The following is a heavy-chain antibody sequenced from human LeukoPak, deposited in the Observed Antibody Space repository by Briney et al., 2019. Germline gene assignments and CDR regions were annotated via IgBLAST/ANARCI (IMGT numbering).Heavy chain of an antibody. D-gene: IGHD2-2*01. CDR2: INPSGGST. CDR3: ATSIVVVPAAKIAAFDI. Sequence: ASVKVSCKASGYTFTSYAMNWVRQAPGQGLEWMGIINPSGGSTSYAQKFQGRVTMTRDTSTSTVYMELSSLRSEDTAVYYCATSIVVVPAAKIAAFDIWGQGTMVTVSS. J-gene: IGHJ3*02. CDR1: GYTFTSYA. V-gene: IGHV1-46*01.